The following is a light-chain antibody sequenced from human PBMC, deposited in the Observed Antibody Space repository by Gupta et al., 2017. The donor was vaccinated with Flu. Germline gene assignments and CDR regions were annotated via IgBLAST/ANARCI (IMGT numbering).Light chain of an antibody. CDR2: DAS. Sequence: EIVLTQSPATLSLSPGETATLSCRASQSVSSYLAWYQQKPGQAPRILIYDASNRATGIPARFSSSGGGTDFTLTISSREPEDFAVYYCQQHSNWPPLTFGGGTKVEIK. CDR3: QQHSNWPPLT. V-gene: IGKV3-11*01. J-gene: IGKJ4*01. CDR1: QSVSSY.